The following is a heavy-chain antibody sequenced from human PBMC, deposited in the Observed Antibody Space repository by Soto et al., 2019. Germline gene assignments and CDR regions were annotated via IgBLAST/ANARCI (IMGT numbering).Heavy chain of an antibody. V-gene: IGHV3-74*01. CDR2: INSDGSST. D-gene: IGHD3-10*01. Sequence: EVQLVESGGGLVQPGGSLRLSCAASGFTFSSYWMHWVRQAPGKGLVWVSRINSDGSSTSYADSVKGRFTISRDNAKNTLYLQMNSLRAEDTAGYYCARVPMVRGNGWFDPWGQGTLVTVAS. CDR3: ARVPMVRGNGWFDP. CDR1: GFTFSSYW. J-gene: IGHJ5*02.